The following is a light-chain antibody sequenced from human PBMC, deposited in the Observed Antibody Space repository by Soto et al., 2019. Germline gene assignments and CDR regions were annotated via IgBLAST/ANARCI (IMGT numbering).Light chain of an antibody. CDR3: QQYYSYPMA. Sequence: DIQMAQAPCTLSASVGDRVTITCRASQSISSWLAWYQQKPGKAPKRLIYAASSLQSGVPSRFSGSGSGTEFTLTISCLQSEDFATYYCQQYYSYPMAFGQGTKVDIK. CDR1: QSISSW. V-gene: IGKV1-5*01. J-gene: IGKJ1*01. CDR2: AAS.